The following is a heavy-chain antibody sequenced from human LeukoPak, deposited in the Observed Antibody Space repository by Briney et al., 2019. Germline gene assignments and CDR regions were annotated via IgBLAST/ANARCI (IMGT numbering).Heavy chain of an antibody. CDR1: GFTFNNYA. CDR3: AKDGGGWYTSGWYYFDY. J-gene: IGHJ4*02. CDR2: LSGSGSNT. Sequence: GGSLRLSCAASGFTFNNYAMSWVRQAPGKGLEWVSSLSGSGSNTYYADSVKGRFTISRDNSKNTVYLQMNSLRADDTAVYYCAKDGGGWYTSGWYYFDYWGQGNLVTVAS. V-gene: IGHV3-23*01. D-gene: IGHD6-19*01.